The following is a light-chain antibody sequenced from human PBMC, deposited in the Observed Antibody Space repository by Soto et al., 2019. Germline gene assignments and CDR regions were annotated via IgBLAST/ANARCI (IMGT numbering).Light chain of an antibody. CDR3: QQHNSYPLT. CDR2: VTS. CDR1: QGLSSY. Sequence: IQLTQSPSSLSASAGERVTITCRASQGLSSYLAWYQQKPGKAPELLIYVTSTLQSGVPSRFSGSGSGTDFTLTIISLQPEDFATFYCQQHNSYPLTFGGGTKVEIK. V-gene: IGKV1-9*01. J-gene: IGKJ4*01.